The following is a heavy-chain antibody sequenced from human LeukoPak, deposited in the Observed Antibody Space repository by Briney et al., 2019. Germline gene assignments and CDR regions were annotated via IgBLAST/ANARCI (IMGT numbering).Heavy chain of an antibody. CDR3: ASIRGTFGY. CDR1: GFTFSSYA. CDR2: TRNKANSYIT. V-gene: IGHV3-72*01. J-gene: IGHJ4*02. Sequence: PGGSLRLSCAASGFTFSSYAMHWVRQAPGKGLEWVGRTRNKANSYITEYAASVKGGFTISRDDSKNSLYLQMSSLKTDDTAMYYCASIRGTFGYWGQGTLVTVSS. D-gene: IGHD1-26*01.